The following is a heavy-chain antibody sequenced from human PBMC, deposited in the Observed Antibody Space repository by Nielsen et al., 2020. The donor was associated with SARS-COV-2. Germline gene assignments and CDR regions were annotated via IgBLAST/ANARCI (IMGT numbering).Heavy chain of an antibody. CDR2: ISYDGGNK. CDR3: ARDYLSGWYPYYYYGMDV. Sequence: GGSLRLSCAASGFTFSSYAMHWVRQAPGKGLEWVAVISYDGGNKYYADSVKGRFTISRDNSKNTLYLQMNSLRAEDTAVYYCARDYLSGWYPYYYYGMDVWGQGTTVTVSS. CDR1: GFTFSSYA. D-gene: IGHD6-19*01. V-gene: IGHV3-30-3*01. J-gene: IGHJ6*02.